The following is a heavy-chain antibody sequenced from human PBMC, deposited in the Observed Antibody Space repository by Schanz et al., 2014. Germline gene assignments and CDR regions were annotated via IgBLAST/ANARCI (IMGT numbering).Heavy chain of an antibody. CDR3: ASGVHVSSLQKGLQF. J-gene: IGHJ1*01. V-gene: IGHV3-48*01. CDR2: IATSSSTR. CDR1: GFIFSSYG. D-gene: IGHD3-10*01. Sequence: VQLVESGGGVVQPGRSLRLSCAASGFIFSSYGLHWVRQAPGKGLEWLSYIATSSSTRHYADSVKGRVTISRDNAKNSVSLQMSRLRVEDTAVYYCASGVHVSSLQKGLQFWGRGTLVIVSS.